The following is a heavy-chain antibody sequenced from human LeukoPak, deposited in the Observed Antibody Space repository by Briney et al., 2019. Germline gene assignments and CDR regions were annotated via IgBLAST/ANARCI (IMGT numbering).Heavy chain of an antibody. CDR3: ARDSGIAAAGMVY. J-gene: IGHJ4*02. Sequence: GGSLRLSCAASGSTFSSYEMNWVRRAPGEGLEWVSYISSSGSTIYYADSVKGRFTISRDTAKNSLYLQMNSLRAEDTAVYYCARDSGIAAAGMVYWGQGTLVTVSS. V-gene: IGHV3-48*03. D-gene: IGHD6-13*01. CDR2: ISSSGSTI. CDR1: GSTFSSYE.